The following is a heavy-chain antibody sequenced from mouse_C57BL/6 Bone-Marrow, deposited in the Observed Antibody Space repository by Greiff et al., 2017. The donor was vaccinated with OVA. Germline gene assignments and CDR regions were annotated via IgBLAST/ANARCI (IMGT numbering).Heavy chain of an antibody. CDR1: GYTFTSYW. J-gene: IGHJ3*01. D-gene: IGHD4-1*01. Sequence: VQLQQPGAELVRPGTSVKLSCTASGYTFTSYWMHWVKQRPGQGLEWIGVIDPYDSYTNYNQKFKGKATLTVDTSSSTAYMQLSSLTSEDSAVYYCARRGLGPSFAYWGQGTLVTVSA. V-gene: IGHV1-59*01. CDR2: IDPYDSYT. CDR3: ARRGLGPSFAY.